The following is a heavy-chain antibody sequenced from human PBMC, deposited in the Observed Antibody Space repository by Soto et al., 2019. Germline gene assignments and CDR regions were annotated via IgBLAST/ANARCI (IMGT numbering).Heavy chain of an antibody. CDR1: RFTFSSYA. D-gene: IGHD2-21*01. J-gene: IGHJ4*02. V-gene: IGHV3-23*01. Sequence: EGQLLESGGGLGQPGGSLRLSCAASRFTFSSYAMNCVRQVPGKGPEWVAHISVSGDTYYADSVKGRFTISRDNSKNTLFLQMNSLRDEDKAVYYCAKSLSMATSFDYWGQGAPVTVSS. CDR3: AKSLSMATSFDY. CDR2: ISVSGDT.